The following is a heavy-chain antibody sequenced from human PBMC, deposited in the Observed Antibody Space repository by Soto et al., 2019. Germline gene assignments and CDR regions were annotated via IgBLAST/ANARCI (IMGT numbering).Heavy chain of an antibody. J-gene: IGHJ4*02. V-gene: IGHV4-39*01. D-gene: IGHD2-15*01. CDR3: ARRDIYGHEAPY. CDR1: GGSISGSSYY. CDR2: IYDSGSGST. Sequence: QVQLQESGPGLVKPSETLSLTCGVSGGSISGSSYYWGWIRQPPGKGLEWFGSIYDSGSGSTYYNPSLRSRVPISVDTSRNQFSLNLSSVTVADTAVYYCARRDIYGHEAPYWGQGTLVTVSS.